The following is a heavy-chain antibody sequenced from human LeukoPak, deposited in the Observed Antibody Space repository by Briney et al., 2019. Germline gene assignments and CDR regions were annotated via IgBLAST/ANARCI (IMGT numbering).Heavy chain of an antibody. V-gene: IGHV4-59*01. CDR1: GGSISSYY. CDR3: ARIPRYSGSSQEFDY. J-gene: IGHJ4*02. D-gene: IGHD1-26*01. Sequence: SETLSLTCTVSGGSISSYYWSWIRQPPGKGLEWIGYIYYSGSTNYNPSLKSRVTISVDTSKNQFSLKLSSVTAADTAVYYCARIPRYSGSSQEFDYWGQGTLVTVSS. CDR2: IYYSGST.